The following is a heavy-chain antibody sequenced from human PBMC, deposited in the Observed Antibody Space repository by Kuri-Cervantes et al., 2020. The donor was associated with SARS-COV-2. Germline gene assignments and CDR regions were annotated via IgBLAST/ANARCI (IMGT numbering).Heavy chain of an antibody. CDR2: INPDGSYT. V-gene: IGHV3-74*01. D-gene: IGHD1-1*01. CDR1: GFTFSGHW. J-gene: IGHJ4*02. Sequence: GESLKLSCAASGFTFSGHWIHWVRQAPGKGLVWVSRINPDGSYTNNADSVKGRFTLSRDNAKNKLFLQMNSLRAEDTAVYYCVRDGDHWNFDYWGQGTLVTVSS. CDR3: VRDGDHWNFDY.